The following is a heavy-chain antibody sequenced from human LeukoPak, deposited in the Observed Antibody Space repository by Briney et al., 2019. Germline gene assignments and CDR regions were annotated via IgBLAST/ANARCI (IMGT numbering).Heavy chain of an antibody. Sequence: ASVKVSCKVSGYTLTELSMHWVRQAPGKGLEWMGGFDPEDGGAIYAQKFQGRVTMTEDTSTDTAYMELSSLRSEDTAVYYCATVLLLGYCSGGSCSGTHAFDIWGQGTMVTVSS. V-gene: IGHV1-24*01. J-gene: IGHJ3*02. CDR1: GYTLTELS. D-gene: IGHD2-15*01. CDR2: FDPEDGGA. CDR3: ATVLLLGYCSGGSCSGTHAFDI.